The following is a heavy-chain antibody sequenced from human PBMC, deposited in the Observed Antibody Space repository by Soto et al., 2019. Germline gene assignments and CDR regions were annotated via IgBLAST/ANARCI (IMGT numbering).Heavy chain of an antibody. J-gene: IGHJ4*02. V-gene: IGHV4-61*01. CDR1: GGSVNSDSHN. Sequence: ASETLSLTCTVSGGSVNSDSHNWSWIRQSPGKGLEWIGYIYYLESTDYNPSLKSRVTISVDTSKRQFSLRLTSVTAADTAVYYCARDGYDGSGSPYPAFWGPGTQVTVSS. CDR3: ARDGYDGSGSPYPAF. D-gene: IGHD3-10*01. CDR2: IYYLEST.